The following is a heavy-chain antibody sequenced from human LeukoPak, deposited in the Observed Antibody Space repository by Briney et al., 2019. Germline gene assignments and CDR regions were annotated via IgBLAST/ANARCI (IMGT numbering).Heavy chain of an antibody. CDR1: GGSFSGYY. CDR3: ATRPVAGTNLPPTGLDY. D-gene: IGHD6-19*01. J-gene: IGHJ4*02. CDR2: INHSGST. Sequence: KRSETLSLICAVYGGSFSGYYWSWIRHPPGKGLERIGEINHSGSTNYNPSLKSRVTISVDTSKNQFSLKLSSVTAADTAVYYCATRPVAGTNLPPTGLDYWGQGTLVTVSS. V-gene: IGHV4-34*01.